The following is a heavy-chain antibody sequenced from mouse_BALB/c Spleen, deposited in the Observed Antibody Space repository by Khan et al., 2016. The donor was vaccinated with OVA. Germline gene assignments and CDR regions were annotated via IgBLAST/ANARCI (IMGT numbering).Heavy chain of an antibody. CDR2: INTYTGEP. V-gene: IGHV9-3-1*01. Sequence: LVESGPELKKPGETVKISCTASGYTFTNYGMNWVKQSPGKALKWMGWINTYTGEPTYADDFKGRFAFSLETSANSAFLQINNLKNEDTATXFGARTPYFCYRRDHWGQGTSVTVSS. CDR3: ARTPYFCYRRDH. CDR1: GYTFTNYG. J-gene: IGHJ4*01. D-gene: IGHD2-10*01.